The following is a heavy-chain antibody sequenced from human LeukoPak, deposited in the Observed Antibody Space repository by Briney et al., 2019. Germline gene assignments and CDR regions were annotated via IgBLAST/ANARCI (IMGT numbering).Heavy chain of an antibody. J-gene: IGHJ3*02. Sequence: GGSLRLSCAASGFTFVNYGFHWVRQAPVKALEWVAFISYNGNQKYGDSVKGRFTISRDNSKNTLYLQMNGLRPEDTAVYYCAKVRPYGGNGLDAFDIWGQGTMVTVSS. CDR3: AKVRPYGGNGLDAFDI. CDR1: GFTFVNYG. D-gene: IGHD4-23*01. V-gene: IGHV3-30*18. CDR2: ISYNGNQ.